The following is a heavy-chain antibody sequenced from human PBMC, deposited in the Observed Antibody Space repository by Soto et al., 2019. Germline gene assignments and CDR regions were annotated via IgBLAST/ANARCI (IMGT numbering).Heavy chain of an antibody. CDR3: ARTTAVPNSLRSRYFFDY. Sequence: SETLSLTCSVSGGSVNNKTYYWSWIRQPPGKRLEWIGYVYYSGTTNYNPSLKSRVTISIDMSKNQFSLRLSSVTTADTALYYCARTTAVPNSLRSRYFFDYWGQGTLVTVSS. CDR2: VYYSGTT. J-gene: IGHJ4*02. V-gene: IGHV4-61*01. D-gene: IGHD4-17*01. CDR1: GGSVNNKTYY.